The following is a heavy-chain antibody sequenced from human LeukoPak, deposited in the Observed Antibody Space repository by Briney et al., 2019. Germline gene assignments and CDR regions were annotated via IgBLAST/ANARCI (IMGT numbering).Heavy chain of an antibody. J-gene: IGHJ6*03. CDR1: GFTFSSYG. CDR3: AKDISGGDSDYYYYMDV. CDR2: ISSSSSSI. D-gene: IGHD2-21*02. Sequence: GGSLRLSCAASGFTFSSYGMHWVRQAPGKGLEWVSYISSSSSSIYYADSVKGRFTISRDNAKNSLYLQMNSLRAEDTALYYCAKDISGGDSDYYYYMDVWGKGTTVTISS. V-gene: IGHV3-21*04.